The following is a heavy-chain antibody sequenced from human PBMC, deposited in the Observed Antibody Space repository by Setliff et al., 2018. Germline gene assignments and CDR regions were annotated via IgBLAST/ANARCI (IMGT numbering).Heavy chain of an antibody. CDR3: FGAGTCSY. V-gene: IGHV3-11*04. CDR1: GFSFSDYY. D-gene: IGHD3-10*01. Sequence: GGSLRLSCAASGFSFSDYYMSWVRQAPGKGLEWISKISGNGITIYYADSVRGRFTISRDNAKNSLYLQMNNLRAEDTALYYCFGAGTCSYWGQGTLVTVSS. CDR2: ISGNGITI. J-gene: IGHJ4*02.